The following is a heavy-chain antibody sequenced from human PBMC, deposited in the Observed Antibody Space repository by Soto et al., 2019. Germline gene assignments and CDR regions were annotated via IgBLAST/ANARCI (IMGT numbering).Heavy chain of an antibody. CDR3: AKLLGGGYSGYDYDYYYYMDV. V-gene: IGHV3-23*01. CDR1: GFTFSSYA. D-gene: IGHD5-12*01. J-gene: IGHJ6*03. CDR2: ISGSGGST. Sequence: EVQLLESGGGLVQPGGSLRLSCAASGFTFSSYAMSWVRQAPGKGLERVSAISGSGGSTYYADSVKGRFTISRDKSKNTLYLQMNSLRAEDTAVYYCAKLLGGGYSGYDYDYYYYMDVWGKGTTVTVSS.